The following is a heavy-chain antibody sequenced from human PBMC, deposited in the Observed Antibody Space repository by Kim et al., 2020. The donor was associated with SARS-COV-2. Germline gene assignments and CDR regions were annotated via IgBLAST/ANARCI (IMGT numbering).Heavy chain of an antibody. CDR1: GGSFSGYY. CDR3: ARGRRRFRELFYWFDP. Sequence: SETLSLTCAVYGGSFSGYYWSWIRQPPGKGLEWIGEINHSGSTNYNPSLKSRVTISVDTSKNQFSLKLSSVTAADTAVYYCARGRRRFRELFYWFDPWGQGTLVTVSS. D-gene: IGHD3-10*01. CDR2: INHSGST. J-gene: IGHJ5*02. V-gene: IGHV4-34*01.